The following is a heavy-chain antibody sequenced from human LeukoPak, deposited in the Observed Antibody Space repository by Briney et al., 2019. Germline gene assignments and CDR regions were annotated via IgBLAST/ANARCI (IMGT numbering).Heavy chain of an antibody. J-gene: IGHJ4*02. CDR3: AGGGDFDY. Sequence: GGSLRLSCAASGFSFSIYFMNWVRQAPGKGLEWVSSISRTSEYIHYADSVRGRFAISRDNAENSVYLQMNSLRAEDTAVYFCAGGGDFDYWGQGILVTVSA. CDR1: GFSFSIYF. CDR2: ISRTSEYI. D-gene: IGHD3-16*01. V-gene: IGHV3-21*01.